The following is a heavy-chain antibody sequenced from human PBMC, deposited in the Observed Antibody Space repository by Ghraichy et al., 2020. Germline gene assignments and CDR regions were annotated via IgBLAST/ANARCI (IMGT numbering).Heavy chain of an antibody. Sequence: GGSLRLSCVASGLMFSPNTMNWVRQAPGKWLEWVSSISSSTRYIYYADSVKGRFTISRDNAQNSLYLQMNSLRAEDTAVYYCSRGGGSGTPVLYHMDVWGLGTTVTVSS. D-gene: IGHD6-13*01. CDR2: ISSSTRYI. CDR1: GLMFSPNT. J-gene: IGHJ6*02. V-gene: IGHV3-21*01. CDR3: SRGGGSGTPVLYHMDV.